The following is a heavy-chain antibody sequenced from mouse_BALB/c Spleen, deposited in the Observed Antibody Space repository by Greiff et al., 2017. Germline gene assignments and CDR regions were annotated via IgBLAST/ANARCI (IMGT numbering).Heavy chain of an antibody. CDR3: TRGGGLLDPFAY. D-gene: IGHD1-1*02. V-gene: IGHV1-5*01. J-gene: IGHJ3*01. Sequence: EVQLQQSGTVLARPGASVKMSCKASGYTFTSYWMHWVKQRPGQGLEWIGAIYPGNSDTSYNQKFKGKAKLTAVTSTSTAYMELSSLTNEDSAVYYCTRGGGLLDPFAYWGQGTLVTVSA. CDR2: IYPGNSDT. CDR1: GYTFTSYW.